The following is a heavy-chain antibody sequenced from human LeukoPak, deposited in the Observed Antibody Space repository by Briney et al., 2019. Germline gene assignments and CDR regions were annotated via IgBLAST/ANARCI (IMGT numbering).Heavy chain of an antibody. CDR2: IYPGDSNI. V-gene: IGHV5-51*01. CDR3: ARLLRNYYDNSGRGRLDY. J-gene: IGHJ4*02. Sequence: GESLNISCKGSGYSFTDYWIGWVRQMPGKGLEWMGIIYPGDSNIRYSPSFQGQVTISADRSISTAYLQWSSLKASDTAMYYRARLLRNYYDNSGRGRLDYWGQGTLVTVSS. CDR1: GYSFTDYW. D-gene: IGHD3-22*01.